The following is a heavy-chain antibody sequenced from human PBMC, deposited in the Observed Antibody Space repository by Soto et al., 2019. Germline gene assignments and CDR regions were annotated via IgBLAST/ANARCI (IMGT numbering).Heavy chain of an antibody. CDR1: GFTFSSYA. Sequence: GGSLRLSCAASGFTFSSYAMHWVRQAPGKGLEWVAVMSYDGSNKYYADSVKGRFTISRDNSKNSLYLQMNSLRAGDTAVYYCARGYCSGGSCYGMSLDNWFDPWGQGTLVTVSS. CDR3: ARGYCSGGSCYGMSLDNWFDP. V-gene: IGHV3-30*14. D-gene: IGHD2-15*01. J-gene: IGHJ5*02. CDR2: MSYDGSNK.